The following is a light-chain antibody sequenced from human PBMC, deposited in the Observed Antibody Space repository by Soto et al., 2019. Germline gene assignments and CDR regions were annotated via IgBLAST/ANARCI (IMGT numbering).Light chain of an antibody. Sequence: QSVLTQPPSVSGAPGQRVTISCTGGSSNIGAGYDVHWYQQLPGTAPKLLIYGNSNRPSGVPDRFSGSKSGTSASLAITGLQAEDEADYYCQSYDSSLQFYVFGTGTKVTVL. CDR3: QSYDSSLQFYV. CDR2: GNS. CDR1: SSNIGAGYD. V-gene: IGLV1-40*01. J-gene: IGLJ1*01.